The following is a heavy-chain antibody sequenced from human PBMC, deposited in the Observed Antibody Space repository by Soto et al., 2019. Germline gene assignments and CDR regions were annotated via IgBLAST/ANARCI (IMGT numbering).Heavy chain of an antibody. CDR1: GFNLSDYY. J-gene: IGHJ4*02. CDR2: ISSTASTI. D-gene: IGHD2-2*01. CDR3: AKYSTLSYDYFDS. V-gene: IGHV3-11*01. Sequence: PGGSLRLSCAASGFNLSDYYMSWIRQAPGKGLEWISYISSTASTIYYTDSVKGRFTLSRDNAKNSLYLQMNSLRAEDTAVYYCAKYSTLSYDYFDSWGQGTLVTVSS.